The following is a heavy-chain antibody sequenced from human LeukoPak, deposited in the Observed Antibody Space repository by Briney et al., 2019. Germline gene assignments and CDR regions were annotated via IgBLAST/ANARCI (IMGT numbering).Heavy chain of an antibody. CDR1: GGSISSSTW. Sequence: PSVTLSLTCAVSGGSISSSTWWSWVRLPPGKGLEWIGEIFHSGSTNFNPSLKSRLTMSVDESKHEFSLKLTSVTAADTAVYYGASGGLVSRYLDHWGQGTLVTVSS. J-gene: IGHJ4*02. CDR2: IFHSGST. D-gene: IGHD3-9*01. V-gene: IGHV4-4*02. CDR3: ASGGLVSRYLDH.